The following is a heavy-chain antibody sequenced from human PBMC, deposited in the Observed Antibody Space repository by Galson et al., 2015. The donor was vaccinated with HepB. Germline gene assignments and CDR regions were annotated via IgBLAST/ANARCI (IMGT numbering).Heavy chain of an antibody. CDR1: GFTFSRYN. Sequence: SLRLSCAASGFTFSRYNMNWVRQAPGKGLEWVSSISTSSSYIYYVDSVKGRFTISRDNAKNSLYLQMNNLRTEDTAVYYCARDQRSGSYLPSDYWGQGSQVTVSS. J-gene: IGHJ4*02. CDR2: ISTSSSYI. D-gene: IGHD6-19*01. CDR3: ARDQRSGSYLPSDY. V-gene: IGHV3-21*06.